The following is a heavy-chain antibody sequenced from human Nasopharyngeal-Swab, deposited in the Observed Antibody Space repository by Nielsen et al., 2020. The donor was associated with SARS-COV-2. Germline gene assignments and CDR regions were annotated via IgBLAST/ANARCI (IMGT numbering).Heavy chain of an antibody. CDR1: GFTFSSYA. CDR2: ISGSGGST. D-gene: IGHD6-19*01. J-gene: IGHJ4*02. CDR3: AKWAKYSSGWATGYY. Sequence: GGSLRLSCAASGFTFSSYAMSWVRQAPGKGLEWVSAISGSGGSTYYAGSVKGRFTISRDNSKNTLYLQMNSLRAEDTAVYYCAKWAKYSSGWATGYYWGQGTLATVSS. V-gene: IGHV3-23*01.